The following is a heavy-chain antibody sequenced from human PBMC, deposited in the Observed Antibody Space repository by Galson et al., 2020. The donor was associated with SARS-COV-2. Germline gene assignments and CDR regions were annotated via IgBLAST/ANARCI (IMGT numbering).Heavy chain of an antibody. CDR2: ISSSGDYI. Sequence: GGSLRLSCAASGFTFSTFTMVWVRQAPGKGLEWVSSISSSGDYIYYAASLRGRFTISRDNAKNSVYMQMTSLRAEDTAVYYCARKGSGWYLPDYWGQGTLVTVST. V-gene: IGHV3-21*01. CDR1: GFTFSTFT. D-gene: IGHD6-19*01. CDR3: ARKGSGWYLPDY. J-gene: IGHJ4*01.